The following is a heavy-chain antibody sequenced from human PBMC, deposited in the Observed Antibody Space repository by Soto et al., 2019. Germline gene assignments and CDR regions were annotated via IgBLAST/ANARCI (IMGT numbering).Heavy chain of an antibody. CDR1: GFTFSSYA. D-gene: IGHD3-16*02. Sequence: QMLGSGGGLVQPGGSLSLSCSATGFTFSSYAMSWVRQAPGKGLEWVSSITSEGVTTFYADSVKGRFTISRDNFRSPLFLQMNSLRAEDTAFYYCAKDQRPTSGGVIASYDSWGQGSLVTVSS. CDR2: ITSEGVTT. J-gene: IGHJ5*01. V-gene: IGHV3-23*01. CDR3: AKDQRPTSGGVIASYDS.